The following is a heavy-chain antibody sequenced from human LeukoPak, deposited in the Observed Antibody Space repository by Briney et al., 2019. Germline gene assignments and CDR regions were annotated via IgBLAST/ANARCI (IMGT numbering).Heavy chain of an antibody. CDR1: GYRFTDYW. CDR2: IYPDDSDT. D-gene: IGHD3-22*01. J-gene: IGHJ3*01. V-gene: IGHV5-51*01. Sequence: GESLKICCKGSGYRFTDYWIGWVRQMPGKGLEWMGIIYPDDSDTRYSPSFQGQVTISADKSVRTAYLQWSSLKASDTAMYYCARPNITSYYDSRGYDAFDVWGQGTMVTVSS. CDR3: ARPNITSYYDSRGYDAFDV.